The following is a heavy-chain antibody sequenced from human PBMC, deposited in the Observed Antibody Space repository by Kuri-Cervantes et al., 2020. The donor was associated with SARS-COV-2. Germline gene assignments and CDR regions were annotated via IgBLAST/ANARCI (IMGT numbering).Heavy chain of an antibody. CDR3: ARGVVGYCTNGVCYRPYYYGMDV. D-gene: IGHD2-8*01. Sequence: SQTLSLTCAVYGGSFSGYYWSWIRQPSGKGLEWIGEIIHSGSTNYNPSLKSQVTISVDTSKNQFSLKLSSVTAADTAVYFCARGVVGYCTNGVCYRPYYYGMDVWGQGTTVTVSS. V-gene: IGHV4-34*01. J-gene: IGHJ6*02. CDR1: GGSFSGYY. CDR2: IIHSGST.